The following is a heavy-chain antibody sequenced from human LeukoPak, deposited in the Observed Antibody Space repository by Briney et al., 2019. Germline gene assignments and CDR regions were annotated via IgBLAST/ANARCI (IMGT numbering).Heavy chain of an antibody. Sequence: GGSLRLSCAASGFTFDDYAMHWVRQAPGKGLEWVSGISWNSGSIGYADSVKGRFTISRDNAKNSLYLQMNSLRAEDTALYYCAKALDAGIAAACDDCWGQGTLVTVSS. CDR3: AKALDAGIAAACDDC. D-gene: IGHD6-13*01. CDR1: GFTFDDYA. J-gene: IGHJ4*02. V-gene: IGHV3-9*01. CDR2: ISWNSGSI.